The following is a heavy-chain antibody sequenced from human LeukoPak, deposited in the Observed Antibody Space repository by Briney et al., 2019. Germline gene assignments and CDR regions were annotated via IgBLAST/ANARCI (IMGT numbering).Heavy chain of an antibody. CDR3: ARGPKGYAP. Sequence: SETLSLTCTVSGGPISSYYWSWIRQPPGKGLEWIGYIYYSGSTNYNPSLKSRVTISVDTSKNQFSLKLSSVTAADTAVYYCARGPKGYAPWGQGTLVTVSS. CDR2: IYYSGST. D-gene: IGHD1-1*01. J-gene: IGHJ5*02. CDR1: GGPISSYY. V-gene: IGHV4-59*01.